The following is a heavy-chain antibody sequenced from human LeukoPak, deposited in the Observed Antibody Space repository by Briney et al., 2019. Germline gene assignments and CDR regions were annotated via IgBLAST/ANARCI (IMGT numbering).Heavy chain of an antibody. CDR2: ISGSGDNT. D-gene: IGHD6-6*01. V-gene: IGHV3-23*01. CDR1: GFTFSSYS. J-gene: IGHJ4*02. CDR3: AKWKYSNSGIDDY. Sequence: GGSLRLSCAVSGFTFSSYSMNWVRQVPGKGLEWVSVISGSGDNTYYADSVKGRFTISRDNSKNMLYLQMNSLRAEDTAVYYCAKWKYSNSGIDDYWGQGTLVTVSS.